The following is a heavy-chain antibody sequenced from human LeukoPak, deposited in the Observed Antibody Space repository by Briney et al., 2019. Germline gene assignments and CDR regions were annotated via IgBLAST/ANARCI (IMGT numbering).Heavy chain of an antibody. CDR3: ARAGDAREGYSPDY. V-gene: IGHV1-8*01. CDR2: INPNSGNT. Sequence: ASVKVSCKASGYTFTSCDINWVRQASGQGLEWVGGINPNSGNTGYAQKFQGRVTMTRNTSINTAYMELSRLRSEDTAVYYCARAGDAREGYSPDYWSQRTLVTV. J-gene: IGHJ4*02. CDR1: GYTFTSCD. D-gene: IGHD5-24*01.